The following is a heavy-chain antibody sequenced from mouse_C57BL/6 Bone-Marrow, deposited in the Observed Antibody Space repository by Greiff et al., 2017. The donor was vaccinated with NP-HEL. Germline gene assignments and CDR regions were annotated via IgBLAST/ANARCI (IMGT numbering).Heavy chain of an antibody. CDR2: IDPNSGGT. D-gene: IGHD1-1*01. V-gene: IGHV1-72*01. J-gene: IGHJ1*03. Sequence: QVQLQQSGADLVKPGASVKLSCKASGYTFTSYWTHWVKQRPGRGLEWIGRIDPNSGGTKFNEKFKTKATLTVDKPYSTAYMQLSSLTSEDSAVYYCARYYYGSRGWYFDVWGTGTTVTVSS. CDR3: ARYYYGSRGWYFDV. CDR1: GYTFTSYW.